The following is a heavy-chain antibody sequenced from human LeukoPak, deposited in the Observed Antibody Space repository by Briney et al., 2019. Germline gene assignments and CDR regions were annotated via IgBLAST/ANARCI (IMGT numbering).Heavy chain of an antibody. Sequence: SQTLSLTCAISGDSVSSNSAAWNWIRQSPSRGLEWLERTYYRSKWYNDYAVSVKSRITINPDTSKNQFSLQLNSVTPEDTAVYYCAREVVGVPAAKPKGAFDIWGQGTMVTVSS. CDR1: GDSVSSNSAA. CDR3: AREVVGVPAAKPKGAFDI. D-gene: IGHD2-2*01. CDR2: TYYRSKWYN. V-gene: IGHV6-1*01. J-gene: IGHJ3*02.